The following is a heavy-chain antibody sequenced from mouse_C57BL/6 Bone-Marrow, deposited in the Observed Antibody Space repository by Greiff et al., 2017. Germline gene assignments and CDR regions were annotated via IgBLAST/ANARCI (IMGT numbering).Heavy chain of an antibody. D-gene: IGHD1-1*01. CDR1: GYAFTNYL. V-gene: IGHV1-54*01. J-gene: IGHJ3*01. CDR3: ASDYYGSRFAY. CDR2: INPGSGGT. Sequence: QVQLQQSGAELVRPGTSVKVSCKASGYAFTNYLIEWVKQRPGQGLEWIGVINPGSGGTNYNEKFKGKATLTADKSSSTAYMQLSSLTSEDSAVYFCASDYYGSRFAYWGQGTLGTVSA.